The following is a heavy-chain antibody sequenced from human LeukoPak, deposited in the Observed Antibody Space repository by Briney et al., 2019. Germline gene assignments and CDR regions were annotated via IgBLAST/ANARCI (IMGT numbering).Heavy chain of an antibody. V-gene: IGHV1-8*01. J-gene: IGHJ5*02. CDR3: ARGVVTMVRGVITFWFDP. D-gene: IGHD3-10*01. CDR1: GCTFTSYD. CDR2: MNPNSGNT. Sequence: GASVKVSCKASGCTFTSYDINWVRQATGQGLEWMGWMNPNSGNTGYAQKFQGRVTMTRNTSISTAYMELSSLRSEDTAVYYCARGVVTMVRGVITFWFDPWGQGTLVTVSS.